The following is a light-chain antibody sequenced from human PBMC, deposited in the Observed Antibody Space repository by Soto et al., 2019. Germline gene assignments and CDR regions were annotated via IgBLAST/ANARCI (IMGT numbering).Light chain of an antibody. CDR2: AAS. CDR3: QQYETYPLT. CDR1: QGINTW. V-gene: IGKV1D-16*01. J-gene: IGKJ4*01. Sequence: DIQVTQSPSSLPASVGDTVTITCRASQGINTWLAWYQQRPGKAPKSLIYAASNLRSDVPSRFSGSGSGTDFTLTISNLQPEDCATYYCQQYETYPLTFGGGTKVEI.